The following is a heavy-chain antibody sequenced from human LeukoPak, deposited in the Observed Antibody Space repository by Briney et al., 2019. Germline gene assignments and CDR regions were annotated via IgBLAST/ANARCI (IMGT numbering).Heavy chain of an antibody. V-gene: IGHV1-24*01. D-gene: IGHD1-1*01. J-gene: IGHJ5*02. CDR1: GCTLTELS. CDR3: AKGVTGALIGDWFDR. Sequence: GASVTVSCKVSGCTLTELSMHWVRQAPGKGLEWMGGFDPEDGETIYAQKFQGRVTMTEDTSTDTAYMELTSLRSEDTAVYYCAKGVTGALIGDWFDRWGQGTLVTVSS. CDR2: FDPEDGET.